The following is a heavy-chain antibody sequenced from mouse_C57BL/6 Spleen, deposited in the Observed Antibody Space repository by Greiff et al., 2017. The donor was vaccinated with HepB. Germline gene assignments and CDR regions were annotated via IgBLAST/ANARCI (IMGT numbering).Heavy chain of an antibody. CDR2: IYPGDGDT. V-gene: IGHV1-80*01. CDR1: GYAFSSYW. Sequence: QVQLQQSGAELVKPGASVKISCKASGYAFSSYWMNWVKQRPGKGLEWIGQIYPGDGDTNYNGKFKGKATLTADKSSSTAYMQLSSRTSEDSAVYFCARETTVVPFDYWGQGTTLTVSS. D-gene: IGHD1-1*01. CDR3: ARETTVVPFDY. J-gene: IGHJ2*01.